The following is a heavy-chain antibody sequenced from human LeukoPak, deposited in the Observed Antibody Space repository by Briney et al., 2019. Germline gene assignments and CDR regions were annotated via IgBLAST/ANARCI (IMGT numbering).Heavy chain of an antibody. D-gene: IGHD5-12*01. V-gene: IGHV3-23*01. CDR3: AKDSDRYVGPIFDY. J-gene: IGHJ4*02. CDR1: GFTFSSYA. Sequence: PGGSLRLSCAASGFTFSSYAMSWVRQAPGRGLEWVSAISGSGGSTYYADSVKGRFTISRDNSKNTLYLQMNSLRAEDTAVYYCAKDSDRYVGPIFDYWGQGTLVTVSS. CDR2: ISGSGGST.